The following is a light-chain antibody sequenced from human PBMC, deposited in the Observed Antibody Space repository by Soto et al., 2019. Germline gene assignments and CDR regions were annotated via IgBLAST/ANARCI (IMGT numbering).Light chain of an antibody. CDR3: SSYAHSSIYV. Sequence: SALTQPASVSGSPGQSITISCTGTSSDVGYYNYVSWYQQHPGKAPKLMIYEVGNRPSGVSILFSGSKSGNTASLTISGLQADDEADYYCSSYAHSSIYVVGTGTKLTVL. CDR2: EVG. V-gene: IGLV2-14*01. CDR1: SSDVGYYNY. J-gene: IGLJ1*01.